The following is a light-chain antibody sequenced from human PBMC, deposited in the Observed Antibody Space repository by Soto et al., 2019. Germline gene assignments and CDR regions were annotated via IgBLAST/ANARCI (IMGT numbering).Light chain of an antibody. CDR3: QQYSSSRT. V-gene: IGKV3-20*01. CDR2: GGS. J-gene: IGKJ1*01. CDR1: QSVGSNH. Sequence: DIVLTQSPGTLSLSPGERPTLSCRASQSVGSNHLAWYQQKPGXAPXXLIYGGSSRATGIPVRFSGSGSETDFTLTITRLEPEDFAVYYCQQYSSSRTFGQGTKVDIK.